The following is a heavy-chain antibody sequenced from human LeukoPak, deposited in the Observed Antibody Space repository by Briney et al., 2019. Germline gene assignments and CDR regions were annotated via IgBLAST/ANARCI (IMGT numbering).Heavy chain of an antibody. CDR1: GFMFSSYG. CDR2: IWYDGTNK. D-gene: IGHD1-26*01. CDR3: ARDLQPIVGATTGAFDF. J-gene: IGHJ3*01. Sequence: GGSLRLSCAASGFMFSSYGMHWVRQAPGKGLEWVAVIWYDGTNKYYADSVKGRFTISRDNSKNMLDLRMNSLRAEDTAVYYCARDLQPIVGATTGAFDFWGQGTLVTVSS. V-gene: IGHV3-33*01.